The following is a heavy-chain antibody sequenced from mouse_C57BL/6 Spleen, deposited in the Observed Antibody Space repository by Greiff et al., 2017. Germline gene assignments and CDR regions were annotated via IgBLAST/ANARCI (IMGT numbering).Heavy chain of an antibody. J-gene: IGHJ1*03. Sequence: EVKLMESGEGLVKPGGSLKLSCAASGFTFSSYAMSWVRQTPEQRLEWVAYISSGGDYIYYADTVKGRFTFSRDNARNTLYLQMSGLKSEDTAMYYCTREAIPDVWGTGTTVTVSS. CDR3: TREAIPDV. CDR1: GFTFSSYA. V-gene: IGHV5-9-1*02. CDR2: ISSGGDYI.